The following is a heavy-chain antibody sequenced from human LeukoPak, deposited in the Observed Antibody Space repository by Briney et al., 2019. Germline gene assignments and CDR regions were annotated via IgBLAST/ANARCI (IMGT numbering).Heavy chain of an antibody. Sequence: SETLSLTCTVSGVSIRNYCWNWIRQPPGKGLEWIGYICDSGNIDYKPSLKSRVTISVDTSKNQFSLKLSSVTAADTAVYYCARDSTHTTTYFDYWGQGTLVTVSS. D-gene: IGHD4-17*01. CDR2: ICDSGNI. CDR1: GVSIRNYC. CDR3: ARDSTHTTTYFDY. V-gene: IGHV4-59*12. J-gene: IGHJ4*02.